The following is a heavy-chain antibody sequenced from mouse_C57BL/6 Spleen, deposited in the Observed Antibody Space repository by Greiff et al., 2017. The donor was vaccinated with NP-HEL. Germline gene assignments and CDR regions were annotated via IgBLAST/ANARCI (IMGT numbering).Heavy chain of an antibody. CDR1: GYTFTSYW. J-gene: IGHJ2*01. D-gene: IGHD1-1*01. V-gene: IGHV1-5*01. CDR3: TSEVYGSENY. CDR2: IYPGNSDT. Sequence: VQLQQSGTVLARPGASVTMSCKTSGYTFTSYWMHWVKQRPGQGLEWIGAIYPGNSDTSYTQKFKGKAKLTAATTASTSSTEHSRLPNEDSTVYYSTSEVYGSENYWGQGTTLTVSS.